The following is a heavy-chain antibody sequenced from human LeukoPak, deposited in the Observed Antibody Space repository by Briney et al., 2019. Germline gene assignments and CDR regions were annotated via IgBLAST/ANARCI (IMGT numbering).Heavy chain of an antibody. J-gene: IGHJ3*02. Sequence: GGSLRLSCAASGFTFSSYAMSWDRQAPGKGLEWVSAISGSGGSTYYADSVKGRFTNSRDNSKNTLYLQMNSLRAEDTAVYYCAKVTLTYYDYVWGSYRSDAFDIWGQGTMVTVSS. CDR2: ISGSGGST. D-gene: IGHD3-16*02. CDR1: GFTFSSYA. CDR3: AKVTLTYYDYVWGSYRSDAFDI. V-gene: IGHV3-23*01.